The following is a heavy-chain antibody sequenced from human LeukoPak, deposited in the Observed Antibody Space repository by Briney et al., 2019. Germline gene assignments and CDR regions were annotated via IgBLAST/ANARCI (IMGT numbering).Heavy chain of an antibody. J-gene: IGHJ6*04. D-gene: IGHD3-16*02. Sequence: PGGSLRLSCAASGFTFSTYSMNWVRQAPGKGLEWVSSISSSSSYKYYADSVKGRFTISGDNAKNSLYLQMNSLRAEDTAVYYCARDIGSVIGDVWGKGTTVTISS. CDR2: ISSSSSYK. V-gene: IGHV3-21*01. CDR3: ARDIGSVIGDV. CDR1: GFTFSTYS.